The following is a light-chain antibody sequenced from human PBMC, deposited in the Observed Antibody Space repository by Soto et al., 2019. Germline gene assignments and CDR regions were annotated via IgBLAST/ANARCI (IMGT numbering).Light chain of an antibody. CDR3: AAWDDSLNGYV. J-gene: IGLJ1*01. Sequence: QSVLTQPASVSGTPGQRVSISCSGSSSNIGTNTVNWYQQLPGTAPKLLIYSDDQRTSGVPDRFSGSKSGTSASLAISGLQSEDEADYYCAAWDDSLNGYVFGRGTKLTVL. V-gene: IGLV1-44*01. CDR1: SSNIGTNT. CDR2: SDD.